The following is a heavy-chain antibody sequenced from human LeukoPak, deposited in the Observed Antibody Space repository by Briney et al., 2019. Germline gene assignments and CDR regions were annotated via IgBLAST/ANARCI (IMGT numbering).Heavy chain of an antibody. Sequence: PSETLSLTCAVYGGSFSGYYWSWIRQPPGKGLERIGEINHSGSTNYNPSLKSRVTISVDTSKNQFSLKLSSVTAADTAVYYCARASMVRGVRFDYWGQGTLVTVSS. J-gene: IGHJ4*02. D-gene: IGHD3-10*01. V-gene: IGHV4-34*01. CDR3: ARASMVRGVRFDY. CDR2: INHSGST. CDR1: GGSFSGYY.